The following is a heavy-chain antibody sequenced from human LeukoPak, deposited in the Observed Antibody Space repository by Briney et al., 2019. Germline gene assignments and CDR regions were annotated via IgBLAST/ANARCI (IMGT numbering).Heavy chain of an antibody. D-gene: IGHD3-10*01. CDR3: ARDKRGQYYYGSGSYYKEAYYYGMDV. J-gene: IGHJ6*02. CDR2: IYYSGST. CDR1: GGSTSSYY. V-gene: IGHV4-59*01. Sequence: PSETLSLTCTVSGGSTSSYYWSWIRQPPGKGLEWIGYIYYSGSTNYNPSLKSRVTISVDTSKNQFSLKLSSVTAADTAVYYCARDKRGQYYYGSGSYYKEAYYYGMDVWGQGTTVTVSS.